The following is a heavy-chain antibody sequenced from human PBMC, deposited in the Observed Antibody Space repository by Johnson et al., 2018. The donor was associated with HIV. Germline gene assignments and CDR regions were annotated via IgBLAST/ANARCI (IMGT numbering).Heavy chain of an antibody. V-gene: IGHV3-30*02. D-gene: IGHD5-12*01. Sequence: QVQLVESGGGLVQPGGSLRLSCAASGFTFSSYDMHWVRQAPGKGLEWVTFIRYDGSNKYYADSVKGRFTISRDNSKNTLYLQMNSLRAEDTAVYSCASGRGYSGYDPPAAFDIWGQGTMVTVSS. J-gene: IGHJ3*02. CDR2: IRYDGSNK. CDR1: GFTFSSYD. CDR3: ASGRGYSGYDPPAAFDI.